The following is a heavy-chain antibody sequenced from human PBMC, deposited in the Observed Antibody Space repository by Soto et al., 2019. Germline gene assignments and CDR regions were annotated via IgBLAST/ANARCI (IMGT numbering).Heavy chain of an antibody. CDR1: GFTFSNAW. V-gene: IGHV3-15*07. D-gene: IGHD6-19*01. Sequence: GGSLRLSCAASGFTFSNAWMNWVRQAPGKGLEWVGRIKSKTDGGTTDYAAPVKGRFTISRDDSKNTLYLQMNSLRAEDTAVYYCARVPPSGSAQPDYYYGMDVWGQGTTVTVSS. CDR2: IKSKTDGGTT. J-gene: IGHJ6*02. CDR3: ARVPPSGSAQPDYYYGMDV.